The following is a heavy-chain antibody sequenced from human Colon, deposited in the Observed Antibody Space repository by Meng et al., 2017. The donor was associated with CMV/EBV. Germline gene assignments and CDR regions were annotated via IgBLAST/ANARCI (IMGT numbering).Heavy chain of an antibody. CDR2: IYSTARAT. V-gene: IGHV4-39*07. D-gene: IGHD3-16*02. Sequence: SETLSLTCIVSGGSISSSAYYWGWVRQSPGKGLEWIGSIYSTARATYYNPSLRSRVTISLDTSKNQFSLKLSSVTAADTAVYYCASERVVDLPQHYSEMDVWGPGTTVTVSS. J-gene: IGHJ6*02. CDR1: GGSISSSAYY. CDR3: ASERVVDLPQHYSEMDV.